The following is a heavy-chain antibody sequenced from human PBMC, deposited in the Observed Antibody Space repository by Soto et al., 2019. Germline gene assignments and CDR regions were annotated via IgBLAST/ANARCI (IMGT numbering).Heavy chain of an antibody. V-gene: IGHV1-24*01. CDR3: ATAVCSGGSCYNWFDP. J-gene: IGHJ5*02. CDR2: FDPEDGET. D-gene: IGHD2-15*01. CDR1: GYTLTELS. Sequence: ASVKVSCKVSGYTLTELSMHWVRQAPGKGLEWMGGFDPEDGETIYAQKFQGRVTMTEDTSTDTAYMELSSLRSEDTAVYYCATAVCSGGSCYNWFDPWGQGTLVTSPQ.